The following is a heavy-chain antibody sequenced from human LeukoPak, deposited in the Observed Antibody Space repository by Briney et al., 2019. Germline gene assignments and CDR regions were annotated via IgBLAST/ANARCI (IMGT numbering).Heavy chain of an antibody. CDR1: GFSFSRYD. Sequence: GGSLRLSCAASGFSFSRYDIYWVRQAPGKGLEWVAFIRYDGSDKYYGDSVKGRFTISRDNSKNTLYLQMNSLRPEDTALYYCAKIGIVVVPGTTQPVDSWGPGTLVTVSS. D-gene: IGHD2-2*01. CDR2: IRYDGSDK. CDR3: AKIGIVVVPGTTQPVDS. V-gene: IGHV3-30*02. J-gene: IGHJ4*02.